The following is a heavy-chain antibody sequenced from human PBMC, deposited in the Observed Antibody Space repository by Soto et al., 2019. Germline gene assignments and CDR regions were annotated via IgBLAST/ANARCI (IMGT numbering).Heavy chain of an antibody. Sequence: ASVKVSCKASGYTFTHYGLTWVRQAPGQGLDWVGWINPSGGSTSYAQKFQGRVTMTRDTSTSTVYMELSSLRSEDTAVYYCAVVTARSPVFRAFDIWGQGTMVTVSS. CDR1: GYTFTHYG. D-gene: IGHD2-21*02. CDR2: INPSGGST. J-gene: IGHJ3*02. CDR3: AVVTARSPVFRAFDI. V-gene: IGHV1-46*01.